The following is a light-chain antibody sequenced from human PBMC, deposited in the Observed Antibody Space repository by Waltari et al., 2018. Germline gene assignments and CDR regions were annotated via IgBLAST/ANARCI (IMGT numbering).Light chain of an antibody. CDR1: QSVSSNY. Sequence: EIVLTQSPGTLSLSPGERATLSCRASQSVSSNYLAWYQQKPGKSPRLFIYGASTRATGIPDRFSGSGSGTDFTLTISRLDPEDFAVYYCQQYGPTLLTFGPGTKVDIK. CDR3: QQYGPTLLT. CDR2: GAS. V-gene: IGKV3-20*01. J-gene: IGKJ3*01.